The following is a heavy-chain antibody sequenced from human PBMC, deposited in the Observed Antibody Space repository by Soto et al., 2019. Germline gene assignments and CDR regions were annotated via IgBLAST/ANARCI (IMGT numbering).Heavy chain of an antibody. CDR1: GFSLSTSGVG. J-gene: IGHJ5*02. D-gene: IGHD3-3*01. CDR2: IYWDDDK. CDR3: PHSPGYYDFWSGYYNWFDP. Sequence: SGPTLVNPTQTLTLTCTFSGFSLSTSGVGVGWIRQPPGKALEWLALIYWDDDKRYSPSLKSRLTITKDTSKNQVVLTMTNMDPVDTATYYCPHSPGYYDFWSGYYNWFDPWGQGTLVTVS. V-gene: IGHV2-5*02.